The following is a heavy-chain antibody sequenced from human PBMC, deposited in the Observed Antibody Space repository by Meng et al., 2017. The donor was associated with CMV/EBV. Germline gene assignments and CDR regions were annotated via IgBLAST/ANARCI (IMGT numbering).Heavy chain of an antibody. J-gene: IGHJ6*02. CDR1: GITFSSDG. D-gene: IGHD2-2*01. CDR3: AKDHQVVVPAAALLYNYYYGMDV. CDR2: RWYDGSNK. Sequence: GESLKISWAASGITFSSDGRHGVRQAPGKGLGWVAVRWYDGSNKYYADSVKGRFTISRDNSKNTLYLQMNSLRAEDTAVYYCAKDHQVVVPAAALLYNYYYGMDVWGQGTTVTVSS. V-gene: IGHV3-33*06.